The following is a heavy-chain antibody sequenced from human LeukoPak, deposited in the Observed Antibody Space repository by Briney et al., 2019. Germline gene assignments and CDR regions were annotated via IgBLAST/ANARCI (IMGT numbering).Heavy chain of an antibody. D-gene: IGHD5-18*01. J-gene: IGHJ4*02. CDR1: GSSFGGYY. Sequence: SETLSLTCSVSGSSFGGYYWGWIRQPAGKGLEWIGRIYSSGSTNYNPSLKSRVSMSIDTSKNQFSLKLSSVTAADTAMYYCARCDSDGYARPFDHWGGGTRVSVFS. CDR3: ARCDSDGYARPFDH. CDR2: IYSSGST. V-gene: IGHV4-4*07.